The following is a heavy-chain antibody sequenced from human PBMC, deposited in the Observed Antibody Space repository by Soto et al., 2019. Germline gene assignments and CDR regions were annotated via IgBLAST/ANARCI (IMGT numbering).Heavy chain of an antibody. CDR1: GFTFSSYA. V-gene: IGHV3-23*01. CDR3: ARRYDSSGYHTDY. J-gene: IGHJ4*02. D-gene: IGHD3-22*01. CDR2: ISGSGGST. Sequence: GGSLRLSCAASGFTFSSYAMSWVRQAPGKGLEWVSAISGSGGSTYYADSVKGRFTISRDNSKNTLYLQMNSLRAEDTAVYYCARRYDSSGYHTDYWGQGTLVTVSS.